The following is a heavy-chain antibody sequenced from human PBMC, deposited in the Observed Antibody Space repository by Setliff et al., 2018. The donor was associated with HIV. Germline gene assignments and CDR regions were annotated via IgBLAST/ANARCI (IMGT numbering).Heavy chain of an antibody. CDR3: ARAGRSGSYNHYYYYYMDV. J-gene: IGHJ6*03. V-gene: IGHV1-46*01. CDR2: INPSSGST. CDR1: GYTLTELS. D-gene: IGHD1-26*01. Sequence: ASVKVSCKISGYTLTELSIHWVRQAPGQGLEWMGIINPSSGSTNYAQKFQGRVTMTRDTSTSTVYMELSSLRSEDTAVYYCARAGRSGSYNHYYYYYMDVWGKGTTVTVSS.